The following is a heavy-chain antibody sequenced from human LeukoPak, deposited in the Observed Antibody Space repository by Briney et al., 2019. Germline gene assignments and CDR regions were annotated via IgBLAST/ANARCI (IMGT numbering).Heavy chain of an antibody. V-gene: IGHV4-4*07. D-gene: IGHD7-27*01. CDR1: GGSITSYQ. J-gene: IGHJ3*02. Sequence: PSETLSLTCTVSGGSITSYQWSWIRQPAGKGLEWIGRIYTSGSTNYNPSLKSRVTMSVDTSKNQFSLKLRSVTAADTAVYYCARGGVTINWGSGDAFDIWGQGTMVTVSS. CDR2: IYTSGST. CDR3: ARGGVTINWGSGDAFDI.